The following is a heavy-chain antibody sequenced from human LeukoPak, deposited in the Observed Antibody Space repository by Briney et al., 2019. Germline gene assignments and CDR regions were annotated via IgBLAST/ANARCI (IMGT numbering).Heavy chain of an antibody. CDR2: ISQSGNT. V-gene: IGHV4-34*01. J-gene: IGHJ6*03. D-gene: IGHD5-12*01. CDR3: ARELQVATTYYYYYYYMDV. CDR1: GGSFSGYY. Sequence: SETLSLTCAVYGGSFSGYYWSWIRQPPGKGLEWIGEISQSGNTNYNPSLKSRVTISVDKSKNQFSLRLSSVTAADTAVYYCARELQVATTYYYYYYYMDVWGEGTTVTVSS.